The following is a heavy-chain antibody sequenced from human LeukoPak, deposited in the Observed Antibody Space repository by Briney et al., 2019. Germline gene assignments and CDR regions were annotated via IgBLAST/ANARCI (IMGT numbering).Heavy chain of an antibody. CDR2: ISSSSSII. V-gene: IGHV3-48*04. CDR3: ARDKVGSTANFDY. Sequence: GGSLRLSCAASGFTFSYYWMSWVRQAPGKGLEWVSYISSSSSIIYYTDSVKGRFTISRDYAKNSLYLQMNSLRVEDTAVYYCARDKVGSTANFDYWGQGTLVTVSS. J-gene: IGHJ4*02. D-gene: IGHD1-26*01. CDR1: GFTFSYYW.